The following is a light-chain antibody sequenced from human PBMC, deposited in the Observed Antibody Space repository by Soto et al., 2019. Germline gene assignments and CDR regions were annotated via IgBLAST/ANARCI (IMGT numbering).Light chain of an antibody. J-gene: IGLJ1*01. CDR2: EVS. CDR1: SSDIGAYDY. Sequence: QSALTQPASVSGSPGQSITVSCTGTSSDIGAYDYVSWYQQHPGKAPKVIISEVSKRPSGVSHRFSGSKSGNTASLTISGLQAEDEADYYCSSYTSSSTLLFGTGTKLTVL. V-gene: IGLV2-14*01. CDR3: SSYTSSSTLL.